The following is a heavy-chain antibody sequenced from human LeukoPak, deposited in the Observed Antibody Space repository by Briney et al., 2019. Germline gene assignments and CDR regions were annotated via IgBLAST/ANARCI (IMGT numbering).Heavy chain of an antibody. CDR3: ARDRGSYRFDP. J-gene: IGHJ5*02. D-gene: IGHD3-16*02. V-gene: IGHV1-2*02. CDR1: GYTFTTYG. Sequence: ASVKVSCKASGYTFTTYGITWVRQAPGQGLEWMGWINPNSGGTKYALQFQGRVTMTRDTSISTAYLELSRLRSDDTAVYYCARDRGSYRFDPWGQGTLVTVSS. CDR2: INPNSGGT.